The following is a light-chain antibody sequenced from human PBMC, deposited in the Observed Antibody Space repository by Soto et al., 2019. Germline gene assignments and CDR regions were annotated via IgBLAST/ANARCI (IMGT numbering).Light chain of an antibody. J-gene: IGLJ3*02. V-gene: IGLV2-23*02. CDR1: NSDVGKYDF. Sequence: QSVLTQSASVSGTPGQSITISCTGTNSDVGKYDFVSWYQHYPDKAPKFIIYEVNKRPSGVSHRFSGSKSGSTASLTISGLQAEDEAHYYCCSYTSSETVVFGGRTKVTVL. CDR3: CSYTSSETVV. CDR2: EVN.